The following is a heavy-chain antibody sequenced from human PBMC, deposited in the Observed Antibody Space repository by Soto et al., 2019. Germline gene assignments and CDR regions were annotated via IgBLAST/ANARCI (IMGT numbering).Heavy chain of an antibody. CDR3: ARDRTNWKNLYYGKDV. Sequence: PGGSLRLSCAASGFTFSSYDMHWVRQATGKGLEWVSAIGTAGDTYYPGSVKGRFTISRENAKNSLYLQMNSLRAEDTAVYYCARDRTNWKNLYYGKDVWGQGTTVTVSS. V-gene: IGHV3-13*01. CDR2: IGTAGDT. J-gene: IGHJ6*02. CDR1: GFTFSSYD. D-gene: IGHD1-1*01.